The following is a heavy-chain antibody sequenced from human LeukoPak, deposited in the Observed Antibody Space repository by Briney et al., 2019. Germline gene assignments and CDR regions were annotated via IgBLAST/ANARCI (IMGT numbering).Heavy chain of an antibody. V-gene: IGHV3-11*04. J-gene: IGHJ4*02. D-gene: IGHD1-20*01. Sequence: GGSLRLSCAASGFTFSDYYMSWIRQAPGKGLEWLSYISGSGSTIYYADSVKGRFTISRGNAKNSLYLQMNSLRAEDTAVYYCARAQSGNWNDDFDYWGQGTLVTVSS. CDR3: ARAQSGNWNDDFDY. CDR2: ISGSGSTI. CDR1: GFTFSDYY.